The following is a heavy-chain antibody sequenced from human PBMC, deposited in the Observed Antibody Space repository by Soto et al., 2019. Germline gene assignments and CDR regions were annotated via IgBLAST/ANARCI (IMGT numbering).Heavy chain of an antibody. CDR3: VRGYCTTSPCSGDFQF. CDR1: GYKFTTYF. Sequence: QVQLVQSGAELKKPGASVKVACKASGYKFTTYFIHWVRQAPGQGLEWMGMIHPSGDTGYAQKFRCRVTMTIDTSTTTAYMGLRNLTSEDTAVYFSVRGYCTTSPCSGDFQFWGQGTLVTVSS. J-gene: IGHJ1*01. D-gene: IGHD2-15*01. V-gene: IGHV1-46*01. CDR2: IHPSGDT.